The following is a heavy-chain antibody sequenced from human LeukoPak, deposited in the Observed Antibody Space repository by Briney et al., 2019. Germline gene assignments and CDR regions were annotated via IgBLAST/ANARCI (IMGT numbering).Heavy chain of an antibody. CDR2: IYYAGST. CDR3: ARDVVPASIAFGY. CDR1: GGSVSSGGYF. Sequence: SETLPLTCTVSGGSVSSGGYFWSWFRQPPGKGLEWIGYIYYAGSTNYNPSLKSRLTISVDTSKNQVSLKLRSVTAADTAVYHCARDVVPASIAFGYWGQGTLVTVSS. D-gene: IGHD2-2*01. J-gene: IGHJ4*02. V-gene: IGHV4-61*08.